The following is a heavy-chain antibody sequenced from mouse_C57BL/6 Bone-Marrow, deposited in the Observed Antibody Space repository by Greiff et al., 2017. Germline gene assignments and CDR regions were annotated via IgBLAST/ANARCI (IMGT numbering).Heavy chain of an antibody. Sequence: VQLQQPGAELVRPGSPVKLSCKASGYIFTSYWMHWVKQRPIQGLEWIGNIDPSDSETHYNQKFKDKATLTVDKSSSTAYMQLSSLTSEDSAVYYCARKNYYGSSDWYFDVWGTGTTVTVSS. V-gene: IGHV1-52*01. D-gene: IGHD1-1*01. CDR3: ARKNYYGSSDWYFDV. J-gene: IGHJ1*03. CDR2: IDPSDSET. CDR1: GYIFTSYW.